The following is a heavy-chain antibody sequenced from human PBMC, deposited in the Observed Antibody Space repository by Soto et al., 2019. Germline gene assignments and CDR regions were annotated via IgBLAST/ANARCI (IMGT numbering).Heavy chain of an antibody. CDR2: ISGSGGST. Sequence: EVQLLESGGGLVQPGGSLRLSCAASGFTFSSYAMSWVRQAPGKGLEWVSAISGSGGSTYYADSVKGRFTISRDNSKNTLYLQMNSLRAEATAVYYCAKLDELGIREYYFVYWGQGTLVTVSS. V-gene: IGHV3-23*01. D-gene: IGHD7-27*01. J-gene: IGHJ4*02. CDR3: AKLDELGIREYYFVY. CDR1: GFTFSSYA.